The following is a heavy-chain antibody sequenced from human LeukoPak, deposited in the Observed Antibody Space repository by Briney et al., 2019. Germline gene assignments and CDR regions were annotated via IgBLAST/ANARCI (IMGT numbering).Heavy chain of an antibody. Sequence: GGSLRLSCAASGFTFSTYAMTWVRQAPGKGLEWVSAISGTGGATYFADSVQGRSTLSRDNSKNTMSMQMNSLRAEDTAVYYCAKGAYSSGWYEFFNYWGQGTLVTVSS. D-gene: IGHD6-19*01. V-gene: IGHV3-23*01. CDR3: AKGAYSSGWYEFFNY. J-gene: IGHJ4*02. CDR2: ISGTGGAT. CDR1: GFTFSTYA.